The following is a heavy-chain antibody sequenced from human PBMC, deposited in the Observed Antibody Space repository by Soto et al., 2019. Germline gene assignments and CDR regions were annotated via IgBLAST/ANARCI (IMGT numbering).Heavy chain of an antibody. J-gene: IGHJ5*02. CDR1: GFTFSSYS. Sequence: PGGFLRLSCAASGFTFSSYSMNWVRQAPGKGLEWVSYITSSSSTIYYADSVKGRFTISRDNAKNSLYLQMNSLRAEDTAVYFCARAKGSSSLNWFDPWGQGTLVTVSS. V-gene: IGHV3-48*01. D-gene: IGHD6-13*01. CDR2: ITSSSSTI. CDR3: ARAKGSSSLNWFDP.